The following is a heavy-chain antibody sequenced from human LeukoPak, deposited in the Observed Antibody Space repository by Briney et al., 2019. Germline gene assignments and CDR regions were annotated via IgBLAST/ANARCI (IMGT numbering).Heavy chain of an antibody. CDR1: GFTFSYYT. V-gene: IGHV3-30-3*01. CDR3: ARVLNYYGSSGYYFSY. J-gene: IGHJ4*02. D-gene: IGHD3-22*01. CDR2: ISYDGSNK. Sequence: GSLRLSCAASGFTFSYYTMHWVRQAPGKGLEWVAVISYDGSNKYYADSVKGRFTISRDNSKNTLYLQMNSLRAEDTAVYYCARVLNYYGSSGYYFSYWGQGTLVTVS.